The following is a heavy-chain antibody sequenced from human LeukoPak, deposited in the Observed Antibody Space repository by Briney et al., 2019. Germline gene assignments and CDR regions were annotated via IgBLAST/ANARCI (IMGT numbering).Heavy chain of an antibody. V-gene: IGHV4-31*03. D-gene: IGHD2-2*01. CDR1: GYSISSGYY. J-gene: IGHJ6*02. Sequence: PSETLSLTCTVSGYSISSGYYWSWIRQHPGKGLEWIGYIYYSGSTYYNPSLKSRVTISVDTSKNQFSLKLSSVTAADTAVYYCARHCSSTSCHYYYYGMDVWGQGTTVTVSS. CDR2: IYYSGST. CDR3: ARHCSSTSCHYYYYGMDV.